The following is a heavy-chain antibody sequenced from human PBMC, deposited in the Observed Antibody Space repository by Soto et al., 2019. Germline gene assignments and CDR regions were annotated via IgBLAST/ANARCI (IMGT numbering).Heavy chain of an antibody. CDR3: AKVYGSGSYFPDY. CDR2: ISARGDST. CDR1: GFTFSIYA. D-gene: IGHD3-22*01. J-gene: IGHJ4*02. Sequence: QSGGSLRLSCAASGFTFSIYAMGWVRQTPGKGLEWVSAISARGDSTYYADSVKGRFTISRDNSRNTLYVQMNSLRAEDTAVYFCAKVYGSGSYFPDYWGQGTLVTVSS. V-gene: IGHV3-23*01.